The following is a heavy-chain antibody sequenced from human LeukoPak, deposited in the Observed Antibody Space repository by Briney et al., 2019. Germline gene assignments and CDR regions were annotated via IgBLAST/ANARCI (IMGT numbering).Heavy chain of an antibody. V-gene: IGHV4-61*02. D-gene: IGHD3-9*01. CDR1: GGSISSGSYY. Sequence: SETLSLTCTVSGGSISSGSYYWSWIRQPAGKGLEWIGRIYTSGSTNYNPSLKSRVTISVDTSKNQFSLKLSSVTAADTAVYYCARGLIDILTGYFPYYFDYWGQGTLVTVSS. J-gene: IGHJ4*02. CDR3: ARGLIDILTGYFPYYFDY. CDR2: IYTSGST.